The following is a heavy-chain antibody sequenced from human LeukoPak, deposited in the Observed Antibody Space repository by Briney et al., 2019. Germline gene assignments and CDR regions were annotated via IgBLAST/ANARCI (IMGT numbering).Heavy chain of an antibody. CDR1: GFTFRNFA. CDR3: AKFKGHYYYDSSGYCDN. D-gene: IGHD3-22*01. CDR2: ISAADGDNT. V-gene: IGHV3-23*01. Sequence: GVSLRLSCVASGFTFRNFAMSWVRQAPGKGLEWVSAISAADGDNTYYADSVKGRFTISRDNSENTLHLQMSSLRAEDTAVYYCAKFKGHYYYDSSGYCDNWGQGTLVTVSS. J-gene: IGHJ4*02.